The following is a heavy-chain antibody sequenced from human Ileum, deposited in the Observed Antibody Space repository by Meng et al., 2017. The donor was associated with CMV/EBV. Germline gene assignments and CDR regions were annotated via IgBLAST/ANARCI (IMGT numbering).Heavy chain of an antibody. CDR3: ARGGSDSPRGHDY. J-gene: IGHJ4*02. D-gene: IGHD2-15*01. Sequence: AASGITFSNYWMHWGRQVPGKGLVWVSRINPDGSTTNYADSVKGRFTISRDNAKNTVYLQLNSLRADDTAVYYCARGGSDSPRGHDYWGQGTLVTVSS. CDR2: INPDGSTT. CDR1: GITFSNYW. V-gene: IGHV3-74*01.